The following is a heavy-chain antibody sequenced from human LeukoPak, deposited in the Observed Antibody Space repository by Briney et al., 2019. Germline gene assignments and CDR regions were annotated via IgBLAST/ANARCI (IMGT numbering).Heavy chain of an antibody. CDR1: DVSISSSSHY. V-gene: IGHV4-39*07. Sequence: SETLSLTCSVSDVSISSSSHYWDWIRQPPGKGLEWIGSINSGSTYYNPSLKSRVTISVDTSKNQFSLKLSSVTAADTAVYYCARDRTTVFYYYYYMDVWGKGTTVTVSS. J-gene: IGHJ6*03. CDR3: ARDRTTVFYYYYYMDV. CDR2: INSGST. D-gene: IGHD4-11*01.